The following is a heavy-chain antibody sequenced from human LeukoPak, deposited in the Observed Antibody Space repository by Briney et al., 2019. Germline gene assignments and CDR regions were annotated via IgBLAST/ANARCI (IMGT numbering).Heavy chain of an antibody. V-gene: IGHV3-30-3*01. D-gene: IGHD2-2*01. CDR2: ISYDGSNK. Sequence: GGSLRLSCAASGFTFSSYAMHWVRQAPGKGLEWVAVISYDGSNKYYADSVKGRFTISRDNSKNTLYLQMNSLRAEDTAVYYCARDDLGYCSSTSCSASFDYWGQGTLVTVSS. CDR1: GFTFSSYA. J-gene: IGHJ4*02. CDR3: ARDDLGYCSSTSCSASFDY.